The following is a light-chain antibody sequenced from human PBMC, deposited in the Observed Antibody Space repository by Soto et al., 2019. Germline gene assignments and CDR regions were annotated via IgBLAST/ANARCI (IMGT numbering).Light chain of an antibody. Sequence: EMVFAQSPGTLSLSPGERATLSCRASQSLNSSYLAWYQQKPGQAPSLILYDASSRATGIPDRCSGSGSGTDLTLTISRLEPEDSAVYYCQQYGSSPPITFGQGTRLEIK. V-gene: IGKV3-20*01. CDR3: QQYGSSPPIT. J-gene: IGKJ5*01. CDR2: DAS. CDR1: QSLNSSY.